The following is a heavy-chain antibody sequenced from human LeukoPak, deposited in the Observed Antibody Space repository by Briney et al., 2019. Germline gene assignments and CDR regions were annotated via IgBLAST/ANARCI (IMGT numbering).Heavy chain of an antibody. CDR3: AKDIRNYYDSSGYYIRGGFDY. D-gene: IGHD3-22*01. CDR1: GFTFDDYA. Sequence: GRSLRLSCAASGFTFDDYAMHWVRQAPGKGLEWVSGISWNSGSIGYADSVKGRFTISRDNAKNSLYLQMNSLRAEDTALYYCAKDIRNYYDSSGYYIRGGFDYWGQGTLVTVSS. CDR2: ISWNSGSI. J-gene: IGHJ4*02. V-gene: IGHV3-9*01.